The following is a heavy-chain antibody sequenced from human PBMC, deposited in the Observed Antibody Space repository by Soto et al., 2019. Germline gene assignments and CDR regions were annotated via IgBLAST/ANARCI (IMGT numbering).Heavy chain of an antibody. Sequence: QVQLQESGPGLLKPSQTLSLTCTVSGGSIISGGYYWSWIRQPPGKGLEGIGYIYSSGNTYYNPHLTHRVTISVDTSKNQFALKLTSVTAADTAVYYCAREGDAFGAPFDYRGQGTLVTVFS. CDR3: AREGDAFGAPFDY. CDR2: IYSSGNT. J-gene: IGHJ4*02. D-gene: IGHD3-10*01. CDR1: GGSIISGGYY. V-gene: IGHV4-30-4*01.